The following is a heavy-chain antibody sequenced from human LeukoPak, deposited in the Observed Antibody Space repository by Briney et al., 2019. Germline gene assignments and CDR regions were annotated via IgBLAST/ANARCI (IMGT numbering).Heavy chain of an antibody. CDR1: GYTFTGYY. D-gene: IGHD6-13*01. CDR2: INPNSGGT. J-gene: IGHJ4*02. Sequence: GASVKVSCKASGYTFTGYYMHWVRQAPGKGLEWMGWINPNSGGTNYAQKFQGRVAMTRDTSISTAYMELSRLRSDDTAVYYCARENIAAAGTRGDYWGQGTLVTVSS. V-gene: IGHV1-2*02. CDR3: ARENIAAAGTRGDY.